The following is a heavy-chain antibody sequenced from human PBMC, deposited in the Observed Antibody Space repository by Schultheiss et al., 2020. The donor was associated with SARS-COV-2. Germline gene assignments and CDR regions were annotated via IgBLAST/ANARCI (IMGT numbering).Heavy chain of an antibody. CDR1: GFTFSSYS. D-gene: IGHD6-19*01. J-gene: IGHJ4*02. Sequence: GGSLRLSCAASGFTFSSYSMHWVRQAPGKGLEWVAVISFDGSDEYYADSVKGRFTISRDNSKNTLYLQMNSLRAEDTAVYYCARDEQWLALDYWGQGTLVTVSS. V-gene: IGHV3-30*01. CDR2: ISFDGSDE. CDR3: ARDEQWLALDY.